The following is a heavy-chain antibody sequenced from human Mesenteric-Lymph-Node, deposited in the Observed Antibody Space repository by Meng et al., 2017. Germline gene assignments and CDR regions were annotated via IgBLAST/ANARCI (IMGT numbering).Heavy chain of an antibody. CDR1: GFTFSSYW. V-gene: IGHV3-7*01. J-gene: IGHJ3*02. CDR2: IKQDGSEK. D-gene: IGHD3-10*01. Sequence: GESLKISCAASGFTFSSYWMSWVRQTPGKGLEWVAKIKQDGSEKESVDSVKGRFTISRDNAKSSLYLQMNSLRPEDTAVYYCARGNRAVGDASDIWGQGTMVTVSS. CDR3: ARGNRAVGDASDI.